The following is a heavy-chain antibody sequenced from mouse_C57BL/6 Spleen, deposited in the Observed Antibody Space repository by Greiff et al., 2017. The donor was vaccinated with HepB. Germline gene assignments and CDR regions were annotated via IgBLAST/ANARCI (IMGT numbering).Heavy chain of an antibody. Sequence: QVQLQQSGPELVKPGASVKLSCNASGYTFTSYEINWVKQRPGQGLEWIGWIYPRDGSTKYNEKFKGKATLTVDTSSSTAYMELHSLTSEDSAVYFCARRLDYGSSYVFDYWGQGTTLTVSS. J-gene: IGHJ2*01. CDR1: GYTFTSYE. V-gene: IGHV1-85*01. D-gene: IGHD1-1*01. CDR2: IYPRDGST. CDR3: ARRLDYGSSYVFDY.